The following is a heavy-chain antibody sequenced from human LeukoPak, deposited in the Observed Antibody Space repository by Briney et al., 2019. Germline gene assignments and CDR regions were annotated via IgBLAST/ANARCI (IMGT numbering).Heavy chain of an antibody. CDR3: ARGKRYSSSWTTRGYYYYYYMDV. CDR1: GGTFSSYA. Sequence: GASVKVSCKASGGTFSSYAISWVRQAPGQGLEWMGGIIPIFGTANYAQKFQGRVTITADESTSTAHMELSSLRSEDTAVYYCARGKRYSSSWTTRGYYYYYYMDVWGKGTTVTISS. V-gene: IGHV1-69*13. CDR2: IIPIFGTA. J-gene: IGHJ6*03. D-gene: IGHD6-13*01.